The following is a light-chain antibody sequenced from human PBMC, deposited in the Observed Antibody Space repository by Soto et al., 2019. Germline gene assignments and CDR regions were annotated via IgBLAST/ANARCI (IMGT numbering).Light chain of an antibody. CDR1: QSFSSTY. J-gene: IGKJ1*01. CDR2: GPS. V-gene: IGKV3-20*01. CDR3: EHYGSSFEWK. Sequence: ESVLTQAPAAPSLSPGERATLSCRASQSFSSTYLAWYQQKPGQAPTLLIYGPSSSATGIPDRLSGSGSGTDFALTISRLEFEDFAVYRCEHYGSSFEWKFAPGTDV.